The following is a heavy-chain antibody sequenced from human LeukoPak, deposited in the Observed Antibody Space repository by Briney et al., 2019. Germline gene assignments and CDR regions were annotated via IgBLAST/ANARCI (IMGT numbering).Heavy chain of an antibody. CDR3: ARASSIGAAGLFDY. V-gene: IGHV3-53*01. D-gene: IGHD6-13*01. Sequence: GGSLRLSCAASGFTVSSNYMSWVRQAPGKGLEWVSVIYSGGSTYYAGSVKGRFTISRDNSKNTLYLQMNSLRAEDTAVYYCARASSIGAAGLFDYWGQGTLVTVSS. J-gene: IGHJ4*02. CDR2: IYSGGST. CDR1: GFTVSSNY.